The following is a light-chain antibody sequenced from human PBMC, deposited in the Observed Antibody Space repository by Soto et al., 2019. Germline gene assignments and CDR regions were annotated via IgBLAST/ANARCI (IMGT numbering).Light chain of an antibody. CDR1: QRINSW. Sequence: DIQMTQSPSPLSASVGDRVSITCRASQRINSWLAWYQQRPGKAPKLLIYDASSLQIAVPSRFIGRGSGTDFTLTIDSLQPDDFATYYCQQYNSYPWTFGQGTKVDI. J-gene: IGKJ1*01. CDR2: DAS. CDR3: QQYNSYPWT. V-gene: IGKV1-5*01.